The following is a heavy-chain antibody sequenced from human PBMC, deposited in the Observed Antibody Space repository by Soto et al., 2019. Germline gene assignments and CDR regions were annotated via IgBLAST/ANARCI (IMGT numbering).Heavy chain of an antibody. CDR1: GGTFSTSA. CDR3: ARDKDRLQLGGNYYYILDV. D-gene: IGHD5-12*01. Sequence: VQLEQSGPEVKKPGSSVKVSCKASGGTFSTSALSWVRQAPGQGLEWMGGIMPVFPTPDYAQKFQGRVTITADESTSTAYMEWGGPTSDDPAVYYCARDKDRLQLGGNYYYILDVWGQGTAVTGSS. J-gene: IGHJ6*02. CDR2: IMPVFPTP. V-gene: IGHV1-69*12.